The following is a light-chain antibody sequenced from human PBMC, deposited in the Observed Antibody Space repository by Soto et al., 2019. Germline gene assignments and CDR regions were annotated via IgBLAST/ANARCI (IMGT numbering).Light chain of an antibody. CDR3: QQYNNWHPLT. Sequence: EIVMTQSPATLSVSPGERATLSCRASQSVSSNLAWYQQKPGQAPRLLIYGASTRATGIPARFSGSVSGTEFTLTISSLQSEDFAVYYCQQYNNWHPLTFGGGTKLEIK. CDR1: QSVSSN. J-gene: IGKJ4*01. V-gene: IGKV3-15*01. CDR2: GAS.